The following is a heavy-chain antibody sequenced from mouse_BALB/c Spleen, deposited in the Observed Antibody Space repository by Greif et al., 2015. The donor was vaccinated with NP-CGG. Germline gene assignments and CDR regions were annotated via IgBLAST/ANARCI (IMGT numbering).Heavy chain of an antibody. J-gene: IGHJ4*01. V-gene: IGHV5-6*01. CDR3: ARQRYYYGSSRIDYYAMDY. D-gene: IGHD1-1*01. CDR2: ISSGGSYT. CDR1: GFTFSSYG. Sequence: EVKLVESGGDLVKPGGSLKLSCAASGFTFSSYGMSWVRQTPDKRLEWVATISSGGSYTYYPDSVKGRFTISRDNAKNTLYLQMSSLKSEDTAMYYCARQRYYYGSSRIDYYAMDYWGQGTSVTVSS.